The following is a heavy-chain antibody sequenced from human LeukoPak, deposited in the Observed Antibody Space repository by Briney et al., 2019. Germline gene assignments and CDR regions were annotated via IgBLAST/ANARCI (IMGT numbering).Heavy chain of an antibody. CDR3: ARESIVVVPAARYNWFDP. D-gene: IGHD2-2*01. J-gene: IGHJ5*02. CDR2: ISYDGSNK. Sequence: GGSLRLSCAASGFTFSSYAMHWVRQAPGKGLEWVAVISYDGSNKYYADSVKGRFTISRDNSKNTLYLQMNSLRAEDTAVYYCARESIVVVPAARYNWFDPWGQGTLVTVSS. V-gene: IGHV3-30-3*01. CDR1: GFTFSSYA.